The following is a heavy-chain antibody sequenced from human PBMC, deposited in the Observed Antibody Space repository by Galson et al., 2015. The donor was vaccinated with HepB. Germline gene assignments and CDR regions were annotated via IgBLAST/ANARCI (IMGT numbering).Heavy chain of an antibody. D-gene: IGHD6-13*01. CDR3: ARDQKIASADYYFDY. CDR2: ISNDGRDK. Sequence: SLRLSCPASGFTFNRDPVHWVRQAPDKGLEWVAVISNDGRDKHHADSVRGRFIISRDNARNMVYLQMNSLRGEDTAVYYCARDQKIASADYYFDYWGQGTLVTVSS. V-gene: IGHV3-30*04. J-gene: IGHJ4*02. CDR1: GFTFNRDP.